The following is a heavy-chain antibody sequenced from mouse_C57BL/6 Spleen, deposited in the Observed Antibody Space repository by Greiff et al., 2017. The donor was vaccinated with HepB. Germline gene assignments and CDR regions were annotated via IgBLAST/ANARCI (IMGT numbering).Heavy chain of an antibody. CDR2: ISSGGSYT. CDR3: AGHTYYYGSSYKLLDY. Sequence: EVKVVESGGDLVKPGGSLKLSCAASGFTFSSYGMSWVRQTPDKRLEWVATISSGGSYTYYPDSVKGRFTISRDNAKNTLYLQMSSLKSEDTAMYYCAGHTYYYGSSYKLLDYWGQGTTLTVSS. D-gene: IGHD1-1*01. J-gene: IGHJ2*01. V-gene: IGHV5-6*01. CDR1: GFTFSSYG.